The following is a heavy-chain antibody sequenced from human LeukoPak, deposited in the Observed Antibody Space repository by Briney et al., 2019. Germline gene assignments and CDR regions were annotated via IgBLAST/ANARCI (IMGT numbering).Heavy chain of an antibody. CDR3: ARVGSPRTGYYWGDYYYGMDV. CDR1: GFTFSNYA. Sequence: PGGSLRRSCAASGFTFSNYAMSWVRQAPGKGLEWVSEISGSASSTHYADSVKGRFTISRDNAKNSLYLQMNSLRAEDTAVYYCARVGSPRTGYYWGDYYYGMDVWGQGTTVTVSS. V-gene: IGHV3-23*01. J-gene: IGHJ6*02. CDR2: ISGSASST. D-gene: IGHD3/OR15-3a*01.